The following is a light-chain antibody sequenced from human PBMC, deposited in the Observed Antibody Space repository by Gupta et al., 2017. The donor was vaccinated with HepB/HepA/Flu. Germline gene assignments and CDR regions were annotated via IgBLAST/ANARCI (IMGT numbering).Light chain of an antibody. Sequence: SSELTQDPAVSVALGQTVRITCQGDSLRSYYASWYQQKPGQAPVLVIYGKNNRPSGIPDRFSGSSSGNTASLTSTGAQAEDEADYYCNSRDSSGNHYVFATGTKVTVV. CDR3: NSRDSSGNHYV. J-gene: IGLJ1*01. V-gene: IGLV3-19*01. CDR1: SLRSYY. CDR2: GKN.